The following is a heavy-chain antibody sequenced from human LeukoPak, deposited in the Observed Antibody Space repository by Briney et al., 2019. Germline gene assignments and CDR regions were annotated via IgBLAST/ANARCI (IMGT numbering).Heavy chain of an antibody. V-gene: IGHV1-18*01. CDR1: GYTFTSYG. CDR2: ISAYNGNT. CDR3: AKVKGAQANNWFDP. Sequence: GASVKVSCKASGYTFTSYGISWVRQAPGQGLEWMGWISAYNGNTNYAQKLQGRVTMATDTSTSTAYMELRSLRSDDTAVYYCAKVKGAQANNWFDPWGQGTLVTVSS. J-gene: IGHJ5*02.